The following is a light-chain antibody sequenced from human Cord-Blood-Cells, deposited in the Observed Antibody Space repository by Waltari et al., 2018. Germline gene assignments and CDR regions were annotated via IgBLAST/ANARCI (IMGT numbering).Light chain of an antibody. V-gene: IGKV1-39*01. CDR3: QQRYSTPYS. J-gene: IGKJ2*03. CDR2: AAS. Sequence: DIQMTQSQSSLSASVGDRVTIPCRAIQSISSYLNWYQQKPGKAPKLLIYAASSLQSGVSSRCDGSGSGTNFSLTIRSLPAEDFATCYCQQRYSTPYSFGQRAKLEI. CDR1: QSISSY.